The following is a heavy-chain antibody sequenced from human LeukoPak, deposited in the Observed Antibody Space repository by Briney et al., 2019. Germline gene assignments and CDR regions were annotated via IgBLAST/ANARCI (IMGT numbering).Heavy chain of an antibody. Sequence: GGSLRLSCAASGVTFSSYGMHWVRQAPGKGLEWVAVISYDGSNKYYADSVKGRFTISRDNSKNTLYLQMNSLRAEDTAVYYCAKDKQITYYDFWSGYYDYWGQGTLVTVSS. CDR1: GVTFSSYG. J-gene: IGHJ4*02. V-gene: IGHV3-30*18. CDR3: AKDKQITYYDFWSGYYDY. D-gene: IGHD3-3*01. CDR2: ISYDGSNK.